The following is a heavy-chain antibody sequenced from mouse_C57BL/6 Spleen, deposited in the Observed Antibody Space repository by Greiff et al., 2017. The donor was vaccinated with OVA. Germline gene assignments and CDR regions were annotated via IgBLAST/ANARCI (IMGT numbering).Heavy chain of an antibody. J-gene: IGHJ3*01. Sequence: QVQLQQPGAELVRPGSSVKLSCKASGYTFTSYWMDWVKQRPGQGLEWIGNIYPSDSETHYNQKFKDKATLTVDKSSSTAYMQLISLTSEDSAVYYCATYDGYSLAYWGQGTLVTVSA. D-gene: IGHD2-3*01. CDR1: GYTFTSYW. V-gene: IGHV1-61*01. CDR2: IYPSDSET. CDR3: ATYDGYSLAY.